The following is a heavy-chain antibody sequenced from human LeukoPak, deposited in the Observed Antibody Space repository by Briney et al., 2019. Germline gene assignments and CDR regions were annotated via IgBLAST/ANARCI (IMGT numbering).Heavy chain of an antibody. Sequence: GESLKISCKGSGYSFPSYWIAWVRQMPGKGLEWMGIIYPGDSDTRYSPSFQGQVTISADKSISTAYPQWSSLKASDTAMYYCARKYCSGGSCKFDYWGQGTLVTVSS. D-gene: IGHD2-15*01. CDR3: ARKYCSGGSCKFDY. CDR1: GYSFPSYW. V-gene: IGHV5-51*01. CDR2: IYPGDSDT. J-gene: IGHJ4*02.